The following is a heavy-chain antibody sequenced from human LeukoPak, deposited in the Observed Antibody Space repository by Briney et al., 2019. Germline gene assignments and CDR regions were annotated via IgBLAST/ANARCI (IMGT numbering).Heavy chain of an antibody. CDR1: GYTLTELS. CDR3: ATLGIAVAGRDY. Sequence: ASVKVSCKVSGYTLTELSMHWVRQAPGKGLDWMGGFDPEDGETIYAQKFQGRVTMTEDTSTDTAYMELSSLRSEDTAVYYCATLGIAVAGRDYWGQGTLVTVSS. D-gene: IGHD6-19*01. J-gene: IGHJ4*02. CDR2: FDPEDGET. V-gene: IGHV1-24*01.